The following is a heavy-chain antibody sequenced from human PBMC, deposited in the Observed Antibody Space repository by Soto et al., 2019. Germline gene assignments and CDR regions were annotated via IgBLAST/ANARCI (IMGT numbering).Heavy chain of an antibody. CDR2: ISSSSSYI. D-gene: IGHD4-17*01. J-gene: IGHJ4*02. V-gene: IGHV3-21*01. Sequence: EVQLVESGGGLVKPGGSLRLSCAASGFTFSSYSMNWVRQATGKGLEWVSSISSSSSYIYYADSVKGRFTISRDNAKNSLYLQMNSLRAEDTAVYYCARDRTVTTWGYYGDYWGQGTLVTVSS. CDR1: GFTFSSYS. CDR3: ARDRTVTTWGYYGDY.